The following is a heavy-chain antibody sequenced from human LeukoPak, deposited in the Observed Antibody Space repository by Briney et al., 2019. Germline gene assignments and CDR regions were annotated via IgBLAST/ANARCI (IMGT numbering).Heavy chain of an antibody. CDR3: ARENIELVPAAADGWFDP. Sequence: PSQTLSLTCTVSGDSISGVSSYWSWIRQPAGKALEWIGRIYSSGNTNYNPSLKSRVTMSLDTSKNQFSLKLTSVTAADTAVYYCARENIELVPAAADGWFDPWGQGTLVTVSS. CDR1: GDSISGVSSY. CDR2: IYSSGNT. J-gene: IGHJ5*02. D-gene: IGHD2-2*01. V-gene: IGHV4-61*02.